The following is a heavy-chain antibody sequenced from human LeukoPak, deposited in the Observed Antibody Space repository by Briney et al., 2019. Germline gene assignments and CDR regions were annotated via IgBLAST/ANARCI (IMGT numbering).Heavy chain of an antibody. Sequence: SVKVSCKASGGTFISYAISWVRQAPGQGLEWMGWIIPIFGKANYAQKFQGRVTITTDESTSTAYMELSSLRSEDTAVYYCASGGIAARVGGFDYWGQGTLVTVSS. CDR1: GGTFISYA. D-gene: IGHD6-6*01. J-gene: IGHJ4*02. CDR2: IIPIFGKA. V-gene: IGHV1-69*05. CDR3: ASGGIAARVGGFDY.